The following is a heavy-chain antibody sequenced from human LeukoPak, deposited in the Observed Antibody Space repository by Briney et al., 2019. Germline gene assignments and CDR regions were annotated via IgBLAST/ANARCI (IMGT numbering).Heavy chain of an antibody. CDR3: AKDKVQYCGGDCYSPFDY. J-gene: IGHJ4*02. V-gene: IGHV3-43D*03. D-gene: IGHD2-21*02. CDR1: GFTFDDYA. Sequence: GGSLRLSCAASGFTFDDYAVHWVRQAPGKGLEWVSLISWDGGSTYYADSVKGRFTISRDNSKNSLYLQMNSLRAEDTALYYCAKDKVQYCGGDCYSPFDYWGQGTLVTVSS. CDR2: ISWDGGST.